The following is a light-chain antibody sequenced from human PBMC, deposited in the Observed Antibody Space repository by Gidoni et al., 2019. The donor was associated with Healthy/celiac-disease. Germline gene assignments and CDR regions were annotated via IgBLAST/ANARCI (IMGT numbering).Light chain of an antibody. CDR2: LVS. Sequence: DIVMTQSPLSLPVTPGEPASISCRSSQGLLPRNGYNYLDWNLQKPGQSPPLLIYLVSNRASGVHDRLSGRGSGTDFTLKTSRVEAEDVGVYYCMQAPQTLFTFGPGTKVDIK. CDR3: MQAPQTLFT. V-gene: IGKV2-28*01. J-gene: IGKJ3*01. CDR1: QGLLPRNGYNY.